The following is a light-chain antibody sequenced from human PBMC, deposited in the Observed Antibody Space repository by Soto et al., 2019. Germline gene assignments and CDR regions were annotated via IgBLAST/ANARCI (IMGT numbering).Light chain of an antibody. CDR3: SSYTSSTTYV. V-gene: IGLV2-14*01. CDR2: EVT. Sequence: QSVLTQPASVSGSPGQSITISCSGTSSDVGGYNYVSWYQHHPGKAPKLIIYEVTIRPSGISNRFSGSKSGNTASLTISGLQAEDEADYYCSSYTSSTTYVFGTGTQLTVL. J-gene: IGLJ1*01. CDR1: SSDVGGYNY.